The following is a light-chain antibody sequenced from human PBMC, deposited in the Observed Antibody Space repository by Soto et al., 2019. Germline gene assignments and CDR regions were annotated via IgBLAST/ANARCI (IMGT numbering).Light chain of an antibody. CDR2: WAS. CDR3: HQYYDIPFT. CDR1: QNILYRANNENY. V-gene: IGKV4-1*01. J-gene: IGKJ2*01. Sequence: DIVMTQSPDSLAVSLGERATINCKSSQNILYRANNENYLARFQQKPGQPPKLLIYWASTRESGVPDRFSGSGSGTDFTLTISSLQAEDVAVYFCHQYYDIPFTFGQGTKLEIK.